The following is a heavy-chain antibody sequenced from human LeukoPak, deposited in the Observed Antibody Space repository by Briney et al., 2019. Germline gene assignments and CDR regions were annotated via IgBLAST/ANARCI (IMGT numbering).Heavy chain of an antibody. CDR2: INHSGST. Sequence: SETLSLTCAVYGGSFSGYYWSWIRQPPGKGLEWIGEINHSGSTNYNPSLKSRVTISVDTSKNQFSLKLSSVTAADTAVHYCARAPLYCSSTSCYGVSYYYYGMDVWGQGTTVTVSS. CDR1: GGSFSGYY. CDR3: ARAPLYCSSTSCYGVSYYYYGMDV. D-gene: IGHD2-2*01. V-gene: IGHV4-34*01. J-gene: IGHJ6*02.